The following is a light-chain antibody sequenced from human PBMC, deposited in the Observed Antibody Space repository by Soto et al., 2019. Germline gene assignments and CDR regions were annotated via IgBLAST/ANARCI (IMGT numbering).Light chain of an antibody. V-gene: IGKV3-11*01. J-gene: IGKJ4*01. CDR3: QHRASWPIS. CDR2: ETS. CDR1: QSVGRF. Sequence: EIVLTQAPATLSLSPGERATLSCRASQSVGRFVAWYQQKPGQAPRLLIYETSTRATGIPVRFSGSGSGTDFSLTISGLDPEDFALYYCQHRASWPISFGGATKVEIK.